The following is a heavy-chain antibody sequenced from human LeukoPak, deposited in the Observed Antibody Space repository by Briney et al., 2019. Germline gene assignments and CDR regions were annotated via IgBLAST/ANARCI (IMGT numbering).Heavy chain of an antibody. CDR1: GYTFTGYY. CDR3: ARDNRIMGWEPGTFEP. V-gene: IGHV1-2*02. D-gene: IGHD1-26*01. J-gene: IGHJ5*02. Sequence: GASVKVSCKASGYTFTGYYMHWVRQAPGQGLEWMGWINPNSGGTNYAQKFQGRVIMTRDTSISTAYMELSRLRSDDTAVYYCARDNRIMGWEPGTFEPWGQGTLVTVSS. CDR2: INPNSGGT.